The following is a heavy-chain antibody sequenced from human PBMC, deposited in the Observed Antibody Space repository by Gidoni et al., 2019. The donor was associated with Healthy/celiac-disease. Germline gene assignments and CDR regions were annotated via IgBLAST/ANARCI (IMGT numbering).Heavy chain of an antibody. CDR1: GFTFRSYA. D-gene: IGHD2-2*02. Sequence: QVQLVESGGGVVQPGRSLRLPCAASGFTFRSYAMHWVRQAPGKGLEWVAVISYDGSNKYYADSVKGRFTISRDNSKNSLYLQMNSLRAEDTAVYYCARVPAAIDYYYYGMDVWGQGTTVTVSS. CDR3: ARVPAAIDYYYYGMDV. V-gene: IGHV3-30*04. J-gene: IGHJ6*02. CDR2: ISYDGSNK.